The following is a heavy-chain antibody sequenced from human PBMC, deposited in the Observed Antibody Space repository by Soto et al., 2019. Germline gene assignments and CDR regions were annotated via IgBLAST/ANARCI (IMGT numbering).Heavy chain of an antibody. V-gene: IGHV4-61*01. CDR2: LYYSGST. Sequence: SETLSLTCTVSGGSVSSGSYYWSWIRQPPGKGLEYIGYLYYSGSTNYNPSLKSLVTISVDTPKNQFSLKLTSVTAADKAIYYCARGQAFWTGYYRMPYYFDYWGQGTLVTVSS. CDR3: ARGQAFWTGYYRMPYYFDY. CDR1: GGSVSSGSYY. D-gene: IGHD3-3*01. J-gene: IGHJ4*02.